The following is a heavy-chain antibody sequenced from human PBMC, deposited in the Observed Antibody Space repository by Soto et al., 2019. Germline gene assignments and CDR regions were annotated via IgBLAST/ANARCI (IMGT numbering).Heavy chain of an antibody. J-gene: IGHJ4*02. Sequence: GGSLRLSCAASGFTFSSYAMHWVRQAPGKGLEWVAVISYDGSNKYYADSVKGRFTISRDNSKNTLYLQMNSLRAEDTAVYYFSRDRTSPRVFDYWCQGTLVTVSS. CDR3: SRDRTSPRVFDY. CDR2: ISYDGSNK. CDR1: GFTFSSYA. D-gene: IGHD3-3*01. V-gene: IGHV3-30-3*01.